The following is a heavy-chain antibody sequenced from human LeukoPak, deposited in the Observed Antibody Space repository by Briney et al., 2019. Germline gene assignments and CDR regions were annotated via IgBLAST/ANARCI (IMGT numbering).Heavy chain of an antibody. D-gene: IGHD4-23*01. J-gene: IGHJ4*02. V-gene: IGHV4-34*01. CDR2: INHSGST. CDR1: GGSFSGYY. CDR3: ARANYGGSYFDY. Sequence: SETLSLTCAVYGGSFSGYYWSWIRQPPGKGLEWIGEINHSGSTNYNPSLKSRVTISVDTSKNQFSLKLSSVTAADTAVYYCARANYGGSYFDYWGQGTLVTVSS.